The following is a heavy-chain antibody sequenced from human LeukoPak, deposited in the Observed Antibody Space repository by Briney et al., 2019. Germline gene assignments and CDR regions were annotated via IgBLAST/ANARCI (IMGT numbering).Heavy chain of an antibody. V-gene: IGHV1-69*08. Sequence: SVTVSCTASGGTFSGNSITWVRQAPGQGLEWMGRFIPILNTTNYAQDFQGRVTLTADKSTNTAYMELMSLGSEDTAVYYCARETRDSNWNSVAYLDHWGQGTLVTVSS. CDR2: FIPILNTT. CDR3: ARETRDSNWNSVAYLDH. CDR1: GGTFSGNS. J-gene: IGHJ4*02. D-gene: IGHD1-7*01.